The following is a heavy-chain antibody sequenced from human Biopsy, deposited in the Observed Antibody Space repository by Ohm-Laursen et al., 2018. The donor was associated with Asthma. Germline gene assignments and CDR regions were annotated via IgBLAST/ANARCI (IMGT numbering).Heavy chain of an antibody. CDR2: ISSSSSTI. D-gene: IGHD5-18*01. CDR1: GSTFSSYS. V-gene: IGHV3-48*02. J-gene: IGHJ4*02. CDR3: ARFKRGYSYGYAGVFDY. Sequence: SLRLSCAAPGSTFSSYSMNWVRQVPGKGLEWVSYISSSSSTIYYADSVKGRFTISRDNAKNSLYLQMNSLRDEDTAVYYCARFKRGYSYGYAGVFDYWGQGTLVTVSS.